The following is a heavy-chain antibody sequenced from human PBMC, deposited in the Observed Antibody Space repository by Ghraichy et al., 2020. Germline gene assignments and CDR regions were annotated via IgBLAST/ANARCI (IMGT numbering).Heavy chain of an antibody. D-gene: IGHD6-13*01. CDR1: GFTFSSYS. CDR3: ARDLRIAAAGREQLNWFDP. Sequence: GGSLRLSCAASGFTFSSYSMNWVHQAPGKGLEWVSSSSSSSSYIYYADSVKGRFTISRDNAKNSLYLQMNSLRAEDTAVYYCARDLRIAAAGREQLNWFDPWGQGTLVTVSS. V-gene: IGHV3-21*01. J-gene: IGHJ5*02. CDR2: SSSSSSYI.